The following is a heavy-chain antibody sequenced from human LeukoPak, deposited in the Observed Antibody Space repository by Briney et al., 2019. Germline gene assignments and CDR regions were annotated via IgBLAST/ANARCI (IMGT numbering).Heavy chain of an antibody. D-gene: IGHD5-24*01. V-gene: IGHV3-23*01. CDR3: ANVGMATMLYYFDY. J-gene: IGHJ4*02. CDR1: GFTFSSYA. Sequence: GGSLRLSCAASGFTFSSYAMSWVRQAPGKGLEWVSAISGSGGSTYYADSVKGRFTISRDNSKNTLYLQMNSLRAEDTAVYYCANVGMATMLYYFDYWGQGTLVTVPS. CDR2: ISGSGGST.